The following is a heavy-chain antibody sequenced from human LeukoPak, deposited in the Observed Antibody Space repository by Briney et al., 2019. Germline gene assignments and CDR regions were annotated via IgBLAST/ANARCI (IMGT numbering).Heavy chain of an antibody. CDR3: ASSYSSGWYYFDY. CDR1: GGSISSYY. Sequence: PSETLSLTCTVSGGSISSYYWSWIRQPPGKGLERIGYIYYSGSTNYNPSLKSRVTISVDTSKNQFSLKLSSVTAADTAVYYCASSYSSGWYYFDYWGQGTLVTVSS. J-gene: IGHJ4*02. D-gene: IGHD6-19*01. V-gene: IGHV4-59*08. CDR2: IYYSGST.